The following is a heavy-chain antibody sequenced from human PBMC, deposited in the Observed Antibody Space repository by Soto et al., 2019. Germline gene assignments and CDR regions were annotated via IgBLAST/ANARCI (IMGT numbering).Heavy chain of an antibody. CDR3: ARALVDTAMDNWFDP. CDR1: GFTFSSYW. V-gene: IGHV3-74*01. Sequence: EVQLVESGGGLVQPGGSLRLSCAASGFTFSSYWMHWVRQAPGKGLVWVSRINSDGSSTSYADSVKGRFTISRDNAKNTLYLQRNSLRAEDTAVYYCARALVDTAMDNWFDPWGQGTLVTVSS. CDR2: INSDGSST. D-gene: IGHD5-18*01. J-gene: IGHJ5*02.